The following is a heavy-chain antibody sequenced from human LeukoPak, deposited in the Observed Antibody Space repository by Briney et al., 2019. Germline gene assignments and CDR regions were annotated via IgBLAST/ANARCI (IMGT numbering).Heavy chain of an antibody. CDR2: INHSGSA. Sequence: SETLSLNCAVYGGSFSGYYWSWIRQPPGKGLEWIGEINHSGSANYNPSLKSRVTISVDTSKNQFSLKLSSVTAADTAVYYCARGIPSRLAIALWSGYGSGVGMDVWGQGTTVTVSS. CDR1: GGSFSGYY. J-gene: IGHJ6*02. D-gene: IGHD3-10*01. V-gene: IGHV4-34*01. CDR3: ARGIPSRLAIALWSGYGSGVGMDV.